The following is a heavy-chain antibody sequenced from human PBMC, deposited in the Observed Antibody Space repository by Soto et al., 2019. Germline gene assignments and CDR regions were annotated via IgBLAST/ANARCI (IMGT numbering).Heavy chain of an antibody. V-gene: IGHV3-48*03. Sequence: EAQLVESGGGLVQPGGSLRLSCAAFGFTLSSYEMDWVRQAPGKGLEWVSHISRSGSPIYYADSVKGRFTISRDNAKRSVYLQMNSLRAEDTAIYSFARVYADYLIDAFDIWGQGTMVSVSS. CDR2: ISRSGSPI. CDR3: ARVYADYLIDAFDI. J-gene: IGHJ3*02. D-gene: IGHD4-17*01. CDR1: GFTLSSYE.